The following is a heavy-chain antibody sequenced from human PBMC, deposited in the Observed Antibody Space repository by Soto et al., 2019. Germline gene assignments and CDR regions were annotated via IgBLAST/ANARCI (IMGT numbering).Heavy chain of an antibody. CDR2: TSHNADST. J-gene: IGHJ4*02. D-gene: IGHD1-20*01. CDR3: VTESWYKFEY. Sequence: QVQLVESGGGLVTPGGSLRLSCEVSGLTISDFYMRWIRQAPGKGLEWVSYTSHNADSTNYADSVKGRFTISRDNAKNSLYLQMNSLRVEDTAGYFCVTESWYKFEYWGQGNMVTVSS. CDR1: GLTISDFY. V-gene: IGHV3-11*05.